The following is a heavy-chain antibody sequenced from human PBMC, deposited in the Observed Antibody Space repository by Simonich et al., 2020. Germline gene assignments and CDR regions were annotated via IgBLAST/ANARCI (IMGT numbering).Heavy chain of an antibody. CDR3: ARTNTMRELDTMVRGVDYFDY. CDR1: GGTFSSYA. Sequence: QVQLVQSGAEVKKPGSSVKVSCKASGGTFSSYAISWVRQAPGQGFEWLGGTSPIMDIEKCAQKLQGRVTITADKSTSTAYMELSSLRSEDTAVYYCARTNTMRELDTMVRGVDYFDYWGQGTLVTVSS. D-gene: IGHD3-10*01. J-gene: IGHJ4*02. CDR2: TSPIMDIE. V-gene: IGHV1-69*17.